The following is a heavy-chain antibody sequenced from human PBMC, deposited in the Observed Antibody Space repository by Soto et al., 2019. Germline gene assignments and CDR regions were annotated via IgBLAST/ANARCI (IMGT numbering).Heavy chain of an antibody. Sequence: HLQLQESGPRLVKPSETLSLTCTVSGGSINTSSYYWGWVRQPPEKVLEWIGSSHYSGSTYYNPSLKSRVAISVATAKNQFSLKLRSVTTADTAVYYCVRPPSQYCTSHICSLDFDYWGQGTLVTVSS. CDR2: SHYSGST. CDR3: VRPPSQYCTSHICSLDFDY. J-gene: IGHJ4*02. V-gene: IGHV4-39*01. D-gene: IGHD2-8*01. CDR1: GGSINTSSYY.